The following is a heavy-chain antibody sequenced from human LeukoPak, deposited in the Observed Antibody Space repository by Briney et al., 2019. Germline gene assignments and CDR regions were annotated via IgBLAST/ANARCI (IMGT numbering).Heavy chain of an antibody. J-gene: IGHJ4*02. D-gene: IGHD1/OR15-1a*01. CDR3: ARDPSTTY. CDR2: ISAYNGNT. V-gene: IGHV1-18*01. CDR1: GYTLTELS. Sequence: GASVKVSCKVSGYTLTELSMHWVRQAPGKGLEWMGWISAYNGNTNYAQKLQGRVTMTTDTSTSTAYMELRSLRSDDTAVYYCARDPSTTYWGQGTLVTVSS.